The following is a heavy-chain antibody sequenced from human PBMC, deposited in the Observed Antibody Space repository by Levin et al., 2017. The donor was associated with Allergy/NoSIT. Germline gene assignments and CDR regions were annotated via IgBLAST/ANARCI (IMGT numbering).Heavy chain of an antibody. V-gene: IGHV3-23*01. CDR3: AKDLHASIAAADPPFDY. CDR2: ISGSGGST. CDR1: GFTFSSYA. J-gene: IGHJ4*02. D-gene: IGHD6-13*01. Sequence: GGSLRLSCAASGFTFSSYAMSWVRQAPGKGLEWVSAISGSGGSTYYADSVKGRFTISRDNSKNTLYLQMNSMRAEDTAVYYCAKDLHASIAAADPPFDYWGQGTLVTVSS.